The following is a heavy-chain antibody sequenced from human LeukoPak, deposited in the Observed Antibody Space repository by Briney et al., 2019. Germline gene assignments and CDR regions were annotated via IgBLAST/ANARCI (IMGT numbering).Heavy chain of an antibody. CDR2: IYYSGST. Sequence: SETLSLTCTVSGGSISSSSYYWGWIRQPPGKGLEWIGSIYYSGSTYYNPSLKSRVTISVDTSKNQFSLKLSSVTAADTAVYYCARIVAHDAFDIWGQGTMVTVSS. V-gene: IGHV4-39*07. CDR1: GGSISSSSYY. CDR3: ARIVAHDAFDI. D-gene: IGHD3-22*01. J-gene: IGHJ3*02.